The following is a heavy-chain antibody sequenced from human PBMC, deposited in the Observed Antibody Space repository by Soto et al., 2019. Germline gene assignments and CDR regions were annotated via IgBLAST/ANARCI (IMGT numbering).Heavy chain of an antibody. CDR2: IKSKGDGGAR. CDR3: ARDIAP. D-gene: IGHD6-13*01. V-gene: IGHV3-15*01. Sequence: PGGSLRLSCVTSGFMFTSAWMNWVRQAPGKGLEWVARIKSKGDGGARDYAAPVKGRFSISRDDSKNTVYLQMDSLRAEDTAVYYCARDIAPWGQGTLVTVSS. J-gene: IGHJ5*02. CDR1: GFMFTSAW.